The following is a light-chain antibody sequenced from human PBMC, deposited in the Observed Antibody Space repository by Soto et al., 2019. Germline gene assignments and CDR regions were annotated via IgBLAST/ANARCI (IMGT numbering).Light chain of an antibody. CDR1: QSVGSN. Sequence: EIVMTQSPANLSVSPGERATLSCRASQSVGSNLAWYQQKPGQAPRLLIYSASTRATGIPARFSGSGSGTEFNLTISSLQYEDFAVYYCQQCDNCPPDTFGHGTQL. CDR3: QQCDNCPPDT. V-gene: IGKV3-15*01. J-gene: IGKJ2*01. CDR2: SAS.